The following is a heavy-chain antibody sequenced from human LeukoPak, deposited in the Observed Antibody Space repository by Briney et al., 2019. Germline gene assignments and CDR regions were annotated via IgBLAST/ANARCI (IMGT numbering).Heavy chain of an antibody. J-gene: IGHJ3*02. CDR3: ARASFRCSSTSCYDDAFDI. Sequence: PGGSLRLSCAASGFTFSSYSMNWVRQAPGKGLEWVSSISSSSSYIYYADSVKGRFTISRDNAKNSLYLQMNSLRAEDTAVYYCARASFRCSSTSCYDDAFDIWGQGTMVTVSS. CDR1: GFTFSSYS. CDR2: ISSSSSYI. D-gene: IGHD2-2*01. V-gene: IGHV3-21*01.